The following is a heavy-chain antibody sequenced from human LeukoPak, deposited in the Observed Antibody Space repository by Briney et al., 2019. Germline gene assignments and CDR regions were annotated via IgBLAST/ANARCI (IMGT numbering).Heavy chain of an antibody. D-gene: IGHD4-17*01. CDR1: GFTFSGSA. Sequence: PVGSLRLSCVASGFTFSGSAMHWVRQASGKGLEWVARIRSKAGSYATEYAASVKGRFTISRDDSKNTAYLQMKSLKTEDTAVYYCTGGTTVTTLDYWGQGTLVTVSS. V-gene: IGHV3-73*01. J-gene: IGHJ4*02. CDR3: TGGTTVTTLDY. CDR2: IRSKAGSYAT.